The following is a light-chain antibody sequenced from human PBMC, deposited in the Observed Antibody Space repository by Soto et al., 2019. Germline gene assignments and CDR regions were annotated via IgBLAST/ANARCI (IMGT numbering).Light chain of an antibody. CDR2: SND. J-gene: IGLJ2*01. Sequence: QLVLTQPPSASGTPGQRVTISCSGSSSNIGSNAVNWYQLLPGTAPKLLIYSNDRRPSGVPDRFSGSKSGTSASLAISGLQSEDEADYYCAAWDDTLNGVVFGGGTKLTVL. V-gene: IGLV1-44*01. CDR3: AAWDDTLNGVV. CDR1: SSNIGSNA.